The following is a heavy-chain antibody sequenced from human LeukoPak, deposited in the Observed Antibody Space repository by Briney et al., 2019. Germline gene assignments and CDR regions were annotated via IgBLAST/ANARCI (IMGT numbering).Heavy chain of an antibody. CDR1: GYTFTGYY. J-gene: IGHJ4*02. V-gene: IGHV1-2*02. CDR3: ARVGHQPRITGTWALRY. CDR2: INPNSGGT. Sequence: ASVKVSCKASGYTFTGYYMHWVRQAPGQGLEWMGSINPNSGGTNYAQKFQGRVTMTRDTSISTAYMELSRLRSDDTAVYYCARVGHQPRITGTWALRYWGQGTLVTVSS. D-gene: IGHD1-7*01.